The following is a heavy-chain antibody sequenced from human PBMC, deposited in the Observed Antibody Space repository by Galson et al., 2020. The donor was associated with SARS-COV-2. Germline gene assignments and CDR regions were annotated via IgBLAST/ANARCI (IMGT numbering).Heavy chain of an antibody. CDR3: ARDQDGYNDF. V-gene: IGHV3-7*03. CDR2: IKQDGSDR. D-gene: IGHD5-12*01. J-gene: IGHJ4*02. Sequence: ANIKQDGSDRYYADSVKGRFTISSDYPKNSMYLQMNSLRVEDTAMYFCARDQDGYNDFWGRGTLVTVSS.